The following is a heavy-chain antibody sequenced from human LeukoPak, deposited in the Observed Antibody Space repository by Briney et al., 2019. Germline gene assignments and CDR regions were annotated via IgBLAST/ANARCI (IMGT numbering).Heavy chain of an antibody. J-gene: IGHJ4*02. D-gene: IGHD3-22*01. CDR1: GYSFTSYW. CDR2: IYPGDSDT. CDR3: ARRCRGYDSSGYYLDY. Sequence: GESLKIFCKGSGYSFTSYWIGWVRQMPGKGLEWMGIIYPGDSDTRYSPSFQGQVTISADKSISTAYLQWSSLKASDTAMYYCARRCRGYDSSGYYLDYWGQGTLVTVSS. V-gene: IGHV5-51*01.